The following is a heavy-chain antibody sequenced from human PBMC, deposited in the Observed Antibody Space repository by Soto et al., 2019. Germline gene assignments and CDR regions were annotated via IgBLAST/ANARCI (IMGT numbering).Heavy chain of an antibody. CDR1: GFTFSSYA. Sequence: VGSVRLSCAAAGFTFSSYAMNCVRQSPGGWLEWISSTSGSGGRTYYADSVKGRFTISRDNSQNTLYLQMDSLKVEDTAVYYCAKRGPGGIVVVVSAKNGDFQYWGQGTLVTVSS. CDR2: TSGSGGRT. CDR3: AKRGPGGIVVVVSAKNGDFQY. V-gene: IGHV3-23*01. J-gene: IGHJ4*02. D-gene: IGHD2-15*01.